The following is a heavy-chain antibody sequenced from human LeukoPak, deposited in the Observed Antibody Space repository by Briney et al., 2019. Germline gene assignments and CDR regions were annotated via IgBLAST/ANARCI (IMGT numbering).Heavy chain of an antibody. J-gene: IGHJ4*02. Sequence: GGSLRLSCAASGFTVSTNYMSWVRQAPGKGLEWVSVIYSGGSTYYADSVKGRYIISRDNSENTLHLQMNNLRAEDAAVYYCARDGYSGYHWLNWGQGTLVTVSS. CDR3: ARDGYSGYHWLN. CDR1: GFTVSTNY. V-gene: IGHV3-53*01. D-gene: IGHD5-12*01. CDR2: IYSGGST.